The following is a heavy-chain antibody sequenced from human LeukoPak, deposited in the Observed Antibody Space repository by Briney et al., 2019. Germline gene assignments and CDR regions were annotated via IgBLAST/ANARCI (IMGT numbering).Heavy chain of an antibody. Sequence: SETLSLTCTVSGGSISSHYRSWIRQPPGKGLEWIGYIYYSGSTYYNPSLKSRVTISVDTSKNQFSLKLSSVTAADTAVYYCARDSYDSSGSLDYWGQGTLVTVSS. V-gene: IGHV4-59*11. D-gene: IGHD3-22*01. J-gene: IGHJ4*02. CDR3: ARDSYDSSGSLDY. CDR2: IYYSGST. CDR1: GGSISSHY.